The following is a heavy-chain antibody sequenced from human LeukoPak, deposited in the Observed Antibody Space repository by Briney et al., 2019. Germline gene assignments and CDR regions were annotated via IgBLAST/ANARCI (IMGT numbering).Heavy chain of an antibody. CDR3: ARDEH. CDR1: GFTFTSHR. J-gene: IGHJ4*02. CDR2: IKQDGSAT. Sequence: GGSLRLSCAASGFTFTSHRMSWVGQAPGKGLEWVANIKQDGSATYYVDSVKGRFTISRDNAKNSLYLQMNSLRAEDTAVYYCARDEHWGQGTLVTVSS. V-gene: IGHV3-7*01.